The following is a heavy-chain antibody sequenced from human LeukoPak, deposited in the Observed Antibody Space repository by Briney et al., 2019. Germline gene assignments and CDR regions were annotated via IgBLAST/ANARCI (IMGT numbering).Heavy chain of an antibody. J-gene: IGHJ5*02. V-gene: IGHV4-30-4*01. D-gene: IGHD3-22*01. CDR2: IYYTGST. Sequence: NASETLSLTCTVSGGSITSGDYYWSWLRQPPGKGLEWIGYIYYTGSTYFNPSLESRITISRDTPKNQFSLKLSSVTAADTAVYYCARRRSGSGLFDHWGQGTLVTVSS. CDR1: GGSITSGDYY. CDR3: ARRRSGSGLFDH.